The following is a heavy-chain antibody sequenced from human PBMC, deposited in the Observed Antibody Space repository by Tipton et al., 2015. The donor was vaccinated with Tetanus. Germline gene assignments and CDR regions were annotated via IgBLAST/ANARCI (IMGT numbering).Heavy chain of an antibody. D-gene: IGHD1-14*01. CDR2: IYYSGST. CDR1: GGSMNSYY. CDR3: ARGTGDY. V-gene: IGHV4-59*01. Sequence: TLSLTCTVSGGSMNSYYWSWIRQPPGKGLEWIGHIYYSGSTNYNPSLKSRVTISVDTSKNQFSLKLSSVTAADTAVYYCARGTGDYWGQGTLVTVSS. J-gene: IGHJ4*02.